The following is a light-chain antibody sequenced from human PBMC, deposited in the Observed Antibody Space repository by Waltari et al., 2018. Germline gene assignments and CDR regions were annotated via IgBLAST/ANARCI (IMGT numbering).Light chain of an antibody. J-gene: IGKJ4*01. CDR3: QQYNLYPLT. CDR2: KAS. V-gene: IGKV1-5*03. CDR1: QSITWW. Sequence: DIHMTQSPSTLSAPVRDRVTITCRGSQSITWWLAWYQQKPGKAPKLLISKASTLETGVPSRFSGTGSGTEFTLTINSLQPDDSATYFCQQYNLYPLTFGGGTTVGIK.